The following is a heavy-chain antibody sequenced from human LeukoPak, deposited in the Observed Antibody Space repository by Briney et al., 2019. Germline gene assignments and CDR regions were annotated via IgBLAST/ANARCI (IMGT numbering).Heavy chain of an antibody. CDR2: IYYSGTT. CDR3: ARNYDRMDY. V-gene: IGHV4-59*01. Sequence: SETLSLTCTVSGGSISDYYWSWIRQPPGRGLEWLGYIYYSGTTHYNPSLKSRVTMSVDTSKNQFSLKVSSMTAADTAVYFCARNYDRMDYWGQGTLVTVSS. CDR1: GGSISDYY. J-gene: IGHJ4*02. D-gene: IGHD3-22*01.